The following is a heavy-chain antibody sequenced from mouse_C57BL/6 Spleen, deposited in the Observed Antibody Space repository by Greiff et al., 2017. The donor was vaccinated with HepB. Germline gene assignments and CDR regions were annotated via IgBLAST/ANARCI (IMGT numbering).Heavy chain of an antibody. Sequence: DVKLQESGPGMVKPSQSLSLTCTVTGYSITSGYDWHWIRHFPGNKLEWMGYISYSGSTNYNPSLKSRISITHDTSKNHFFLKLNSVTTEDTATYYCARGGLLRGFAYWGQGTLVTVSA. CDR2: ISYSGST. CDR1: GYSITSGYD. D-gene: IGHD2-3*01. J-gene: IGHJ3*01. CDR3: ARGGLLRGFAY. V-gene: IGHV3-1*01.